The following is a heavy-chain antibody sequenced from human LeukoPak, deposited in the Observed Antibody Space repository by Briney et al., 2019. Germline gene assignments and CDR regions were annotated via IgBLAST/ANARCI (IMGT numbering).Heavy chain of an antibody. CDR3: GIAPDY. CDR1: GGSISSYY. J-gene: IGHJ4*02. V-gene: IGHV4-59*08. Sequence: SETLSLTCTVSGGSISSYYWSWIRQPPGKGLEWIGYIYYSGSTNYNPSLKSRVTISVDTSKNQFSLRVNSVAAADTAVYYGGIAPDYWGQGTLVTVSS. D-gene: IGHD2-21*01. CDR2: IYYSGST.